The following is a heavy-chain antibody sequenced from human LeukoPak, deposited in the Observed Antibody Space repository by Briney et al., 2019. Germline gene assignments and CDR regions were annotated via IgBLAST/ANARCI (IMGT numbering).Heavy chain of an antibody. CDR3: ARGVHWFDP. Sequence: SSETLSLTCAVYGGSFSGYYWSWIRQPPGKGLEWIGEINHSGSTNYNPSLKSRVTISVDTSKNQFSLKLSSVTAADTAVYYCARGVHWFDPWGQGTLVTVSS. V-gene: IGHV4-34*01. CDR1: GGSFSGYY. J-gene: IGHJ5*02. CDR2: INHSGST.